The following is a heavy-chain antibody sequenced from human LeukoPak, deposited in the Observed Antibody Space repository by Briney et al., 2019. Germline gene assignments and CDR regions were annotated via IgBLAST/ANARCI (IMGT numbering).Heavy chain of an antibody. D-gene: IGHD6-19*01. J-gene: IGHJ4*02. CDR3: ASGDSSDRSALYYSDY. CDR1: GYTFTGYY. Sequence: ASVKVSCKASGYTFTGYYTQWARQAPGQGLEWMGWINPNSGGTDYAQKFQGRVTMARDTSTSTAYMELRRLRSDDTAVYYCASGDSSDRSALYYSDYWGQGTLVTVSS. V-gene: IGHV1-2*02. CDR2: INPNSGGT.